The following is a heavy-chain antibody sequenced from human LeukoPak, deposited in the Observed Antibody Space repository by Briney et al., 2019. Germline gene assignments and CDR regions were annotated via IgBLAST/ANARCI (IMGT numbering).Heavy chain of an antibody. V-gene: IGHV3-7*01. CDR3: AKGLSASGHFNAFDI. D-gene: IGHD3-3*01. CDR1: GFTFSYHW. Sequence: GGSLRLSCAASGFTFSYHWMTWVRQAPGKGLEGVANIKNDGTVKNYVDSVKGRFTISRDNAKNSLYLQMNSLRAEDTGVYYCAKGLSASGHFNAFDIWGQGTMVTVSS. J-gene: IGHJ3*02. CDR2: IKNDGTVK.